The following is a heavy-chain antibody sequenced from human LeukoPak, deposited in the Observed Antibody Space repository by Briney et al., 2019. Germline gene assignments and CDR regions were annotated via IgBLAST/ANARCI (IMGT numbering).Heavy chain of an antibody. J-gene: IGHJ4*02. CDR3: ARILYDSSGYYPGDDY. D-gene: IGHD3-22*01. Sequence: GGSLRLSCAASGFTFSSYSMNWVRQAPGKGLEWVSSISSSSSYIYYADSVKGRFTISRDNAKNSLYLQMNSLRAEDTAVYYCARILYDSSGYYPGDDYWGQGTLVTVSS. V-gene: IGHV3-21*01. CDR1: GFTFSSYS. CDR2: ISSSSSYI.